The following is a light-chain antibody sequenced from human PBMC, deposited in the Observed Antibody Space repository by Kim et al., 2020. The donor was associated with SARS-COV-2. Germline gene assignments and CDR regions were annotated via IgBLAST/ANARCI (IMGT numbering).Light chain of an antibody. V-gene: IGLV2-23*02. CDR3: CSYAGSYVV. CDR2: EVS. Sequence: QSALTQPASVSGSPGQSITISCTGTSSDVGSYNLVSWYQQHPGKAPKLMIYEVSKRPSGVSNRFSGSKSGNTASLIISGLQAEDEADYYCCSYAGSYVVFGGGTQLTVL. CDR1: SSDVGSYNL. J-gene: IGLJ2*01.